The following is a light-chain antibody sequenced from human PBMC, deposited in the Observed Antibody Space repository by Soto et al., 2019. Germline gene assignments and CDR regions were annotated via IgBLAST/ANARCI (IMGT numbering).Light chain of an antibody. V-gene: IGLV2-14*01. J-gene: IGLJ1*01. CDR2: DVS. CDR3: SSYTSSSTYV. CDR1: SSDVGGYNA. Sequence: QSALTQPASVSGSPGQSITISCTGTSSDVGGYNAVSWYQQHPGKAPEFMIYDVSNRPSGVSNRFSGSKSGNTASLTISGLQAEDEADYYCSSYTSSSTYVFGTGTKLTVL.